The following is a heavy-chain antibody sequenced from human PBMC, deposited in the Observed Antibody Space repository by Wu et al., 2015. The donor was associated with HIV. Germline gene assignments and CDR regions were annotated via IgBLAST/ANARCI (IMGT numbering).Heavy chain of an antibody. V-gene: IGHV1-2*02. D-gene: IGHD4-11*01. CDR1: GYTFTDYY. CDR3: ARSGSRYSNYLGY. J-gene: IGHJ4*02. CDR2: INPHSGGT. Sequence: QVQLVQSGAEVKKPGASVKVSCKTSGYTFTDYYIHWVRQAPGQGLEWMGWINPHSGGTNYAQNQGRVTMTRDTSTSTVYMELSSLRSEDTAVYYCARSGSRYSNYLGYVGPGNPGHRLL.